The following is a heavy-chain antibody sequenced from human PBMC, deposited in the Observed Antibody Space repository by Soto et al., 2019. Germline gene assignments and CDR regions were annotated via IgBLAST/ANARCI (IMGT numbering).Heavy chain of an antibody. Sequence: SETLSLTCTVSGGSISSSSYYWGWIRQPPGKGLEWIGSIYYSGSTYYNPSLKSRVTISVDTSKNQFSLKLSSVTAADTAVYYCARPSIAAAEKFDPWGQGTLVTVSS. CDR1: GGSISSSSYY. J-gene: IGHJ5*02. CDR3: ARPSIAAAEKFDP. CDR2: IYYSGST. V-gene: IGHV4-39*01. D-gene: IGHD6-13*01.